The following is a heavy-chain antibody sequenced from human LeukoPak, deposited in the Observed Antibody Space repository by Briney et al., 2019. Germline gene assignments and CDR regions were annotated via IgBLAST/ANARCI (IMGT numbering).Heavy chain of an antibody. Sequence: GRSLRLSCAASGFTFSSYVMHWVRQAPGKGLEWVAIISYDGSNEYYADSVKGRFTISRDNSKNTLYLQMNSLRAEDTAVYYCAKDSSGYYYYYYYMDVWGKGTTVTISS. J-gene: IGHJ6*03. CDR2: ISYDGSNE. CDR3: AKDSSGYYYYYYYMDV. V-gene: IGHV3-30*04. CDR1: GFTFSSYV. D-gene: IGHD3-22*01.